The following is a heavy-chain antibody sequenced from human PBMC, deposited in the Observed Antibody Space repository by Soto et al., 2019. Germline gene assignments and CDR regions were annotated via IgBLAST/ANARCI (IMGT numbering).Heavy chain of an antibody. Sequence: ASVKVSCKASGYTFTSYGISWVRQAPGQGLEWMGWISAYNGNTNYAQKLQGRVTMTTDTSTSTAYMELRSLRSDDTAVYYCARSSGDYIQSRELDYWGRGTLGTVSS. CDR2: ISAYNGNT. CDR1: GYTFTSYG. J-gene: IGHJ4*01. V-gene: IGHV1-18*01. D-gene: IGHD3-10*01. CDR3: ARSSGDYIQSRELDY.